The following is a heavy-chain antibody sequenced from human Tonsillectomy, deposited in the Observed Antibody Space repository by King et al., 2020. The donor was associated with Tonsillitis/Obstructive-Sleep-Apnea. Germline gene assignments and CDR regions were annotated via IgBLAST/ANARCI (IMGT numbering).Heavy chain of an antibody. D-gene: IGHD2-2*01. J-gene: IGHJ3*02. V-gene: IGHV5-51*01. Sequence: VQLVESGAEVKKPGESLKISCKGSGYSFTSYWIGWVRHMPGKGLEWMGIIYTGDSDTRYSPSFQGQVTISADKSISTAYLQWSSLKASDTALYYCARGGEDIVVVPAAFNAFDIWGQGTMVTVSS. CDR2: IYTGDSDT. CDR3: ARGGEDIVVVPAAFNAFDI. CDR1: GYSFTSYW.